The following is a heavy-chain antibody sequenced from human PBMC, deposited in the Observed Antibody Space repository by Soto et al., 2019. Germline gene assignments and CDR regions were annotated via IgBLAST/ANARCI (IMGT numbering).Heavy chain of an antibody. Sequence: PSETLSLTCTVSVGSVSSGSYYWSWIRQPPGKGLDWIGYIYYSGSTNYNPSLKSRVTISVDTSKNQFSLKLSSVTAADTAVYYCGRIAAAAGWFDPWGQGTLVTVSS. V-gene: IGHV4-61*01. CDR2: IYYSGST. CDR3: GRIAAAAGWFDP. CDR1: VGSVSSGSYY. D-gene: IGHD6-13*01. J-gene: IGHJ5*02.